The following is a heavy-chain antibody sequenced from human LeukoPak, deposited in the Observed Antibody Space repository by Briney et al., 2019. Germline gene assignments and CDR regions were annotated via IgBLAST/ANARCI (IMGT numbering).Heavy chain of an antibody. V-gene: IGHV3-7*03. CDR3: AKDVWFGELWWYFDL. J-gene: IGHJ2*01. CDR2: IKQDGSEK. CDR1: GFTFSSYW. D-gene: IGHD3-10*01. Sequence: GGSLRLSCAASGFTFSSYWMSWVRQAPGKGLEWVANIKQDGSEKYYVDSVKGRFTISRDNAKNSLYLQMNSLRAEDTAVYYCAKDVWFGELWWYFDLWGRGTLVTVSS.